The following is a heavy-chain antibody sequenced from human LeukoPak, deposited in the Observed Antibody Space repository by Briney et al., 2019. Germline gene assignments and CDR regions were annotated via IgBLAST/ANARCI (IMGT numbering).Heavy chain of an antibody. CDR1: AGSISGYY. CDR2: IYSSGSI. Sequence: PSETLSLTCTVSAGSISGYYWTWIRQPAGKGLEWIGRIYSSGSINYNPSLESRLTMSVDTSKNELSLKLSTVTAADTAVYYCAREGTRSWFDPWGQGTLVTVSS. V-gene: IGHV4-4*07. J-gene: IGHJ5*02. CDR3: AREGTRSWFDP. D-gene: IGHD2-2*01.